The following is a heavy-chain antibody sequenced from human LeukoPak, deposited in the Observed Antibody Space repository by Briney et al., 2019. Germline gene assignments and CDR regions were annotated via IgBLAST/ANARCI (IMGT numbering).Heavy chain of an antibody. CDR2: MNPNSGNT. V-gene: IGHV1-8*02. Sequence: ASVKVSCKASGYTFTSYDINWVRQATGQGLEWMGWMNPNSGNTDYAQKFQGRVTMTRDTSISTAYMELSRLRSDDTAVYYCAHSYNWNDGVYFDYWGQGTLVTVSS. D-gene: IGHD1-1*01. CDR3: AHSYNWNDGVYFDY. CDR1: GYTFTSYD. J-gene: IGHJ4*02.